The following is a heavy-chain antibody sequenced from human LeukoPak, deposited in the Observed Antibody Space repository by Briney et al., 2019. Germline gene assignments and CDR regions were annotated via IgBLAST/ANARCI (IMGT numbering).Heavy chain of an antibody. Sequence: GGSLRLSCAASGFTFSSYGMHWVRQAPGKGLEWVAVLLYDGSNQYYADSVKGRFTISRDNSKSTVYLQMNSLRVEDTAVYYCAKIPYYYDSSGYLGYGMDVWGQGTTVTVSS. CDR1: GFTFSSYG. D-gene: IGHD3-22*01. V-gene: IGHV3-30*18. J-gene: IGHJ6*02. CDR2: LLYDGSNQ. CDR3: AKIPYYYDSSGYLGYGMDV.